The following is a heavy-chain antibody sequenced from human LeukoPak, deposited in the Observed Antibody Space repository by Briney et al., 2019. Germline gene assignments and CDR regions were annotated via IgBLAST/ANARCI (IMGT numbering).Heavy chain of an antibody. V-gene: IGHV4-39*01. D-gene: IGHD6-13*01. J-gene: IGHJ5*02. CDR1: GGSIRSYY. Sequence: SETLSLTCTVSGGSIRSYYWGWIRQPPGKGLEWIGSIYYSGSTYYNPSLKSRVTISVDTSKNQFSLKLSSVTAADTAVYYCARNRYSSSWCVNWFDPWGQGTLVTVSS. CDR2: IYYSGST. CDR3: ARNRYSSSWCVNWFDP.